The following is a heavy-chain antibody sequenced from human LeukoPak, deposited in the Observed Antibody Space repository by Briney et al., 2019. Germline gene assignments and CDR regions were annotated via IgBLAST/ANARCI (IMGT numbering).Heavy chain of an antibody. CDR2: INHSGST. CDR1: GGSFSGYY. Sequence: PSETLSLTCAVYGGSFSGYYWSWIRQPPGKGLEWIGEINHSGSTNYNPSLKRRVTISVDTSKNPFSLKPSSVPAADTDVYYCERGRRITIFGVVIAKNNWFDPWGQGTLVTVSS. J-gene: IGHJ5*02. D-gene: IGHD3-3*01. V-gene: IGHV4-34*01. CDR3: ERGRRITIFGVVIAKNNWFDP.